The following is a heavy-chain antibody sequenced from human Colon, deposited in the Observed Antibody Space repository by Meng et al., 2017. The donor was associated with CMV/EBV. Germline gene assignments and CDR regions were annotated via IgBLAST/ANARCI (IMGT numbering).Heavy chain of an antibody. CDR2: IYPGDSDT. Sequence: GESLKISCQVSGITFSNYWIGWVRQLPGKGLEWMGAIYPGDSDTRYSPSFQGQVIISADKSISTAYLQWRSLKASDTAMYFCARLIATTGNYFDYWGQGALVTVSS. CDR3: ARLIATTGNYFDY. CDR1: GITFSNYW. J-gene: IGHJ4*02. D-gene: IGHD6-13*01. V-gene: IGHV5-51*01.